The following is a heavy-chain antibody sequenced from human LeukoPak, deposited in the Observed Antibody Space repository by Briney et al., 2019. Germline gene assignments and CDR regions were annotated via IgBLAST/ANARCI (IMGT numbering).Heavy chain of an antibody. CDR2: ISAYNGNT. V-gene: IGHV1-18*01. CDR1: GYTFTSYG. Sequence: ASVKVSCKASGYTFTSYGISWVRQAPGQGLEWMGWISAYNGNTNYAQKLQGRVTMTTDTSTSTAYMELRSLRSVDTAVYYCARVSGAKPLWFGESRYYFDYWGQGTLVTVPS. J-gene: IGHJ4*02. D-gene: IGHD3-10*01. CDR3: ARVSGAKPLWFGESRYYFDY.